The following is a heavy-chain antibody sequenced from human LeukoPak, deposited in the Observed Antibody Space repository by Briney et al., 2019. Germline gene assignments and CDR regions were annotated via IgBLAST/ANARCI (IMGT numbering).Heavy chain of an antibody. CDR1: GFTFGDYA. Sequence: PGGSLRLSCTASGFTFGDYAMSWVRQAPGKGLEWVGFIRSKAYGGTTEYAASVKGRFTISRDDSKSIAYLQMNSLKTEDTAVYYCTRGPQFATWIQLWFVSDAFDIWGQGTMVTVSS. D-gene: IGHD5-18*01. CDR2: IRSKAYGGTT. CDR3: TRGPQFATWIQLWFVSDAFDI. V-gene: IGHV3-49*04. J-gene: IGHJ3*02.